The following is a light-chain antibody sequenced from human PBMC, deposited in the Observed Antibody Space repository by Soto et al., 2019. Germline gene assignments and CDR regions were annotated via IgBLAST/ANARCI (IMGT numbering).Light chain of an antibody. CDR3: QQYSTFSRT. CDR2: DVS. Sequence: DIQMTQSPSTLSASIGDRVTITCRASQSINGRLAWYQQKPGRPPKLLIYDVSILESGVPSRFSGSGSGTDFTLTISSLRPDDFATFYCQQYSTFSRTFGQGTKGEIK. J-gene: IGKJ1*01. V-gene: IGKV1-5*01. CDR1: QSINGR.